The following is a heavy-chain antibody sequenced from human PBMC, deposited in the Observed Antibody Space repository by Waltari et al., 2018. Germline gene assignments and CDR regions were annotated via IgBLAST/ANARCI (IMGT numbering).Heavy chain of an antibody. J-gene: IGHJ4*02. CDR1: GFTVSSSW. CDR3: TRDFN. CDR2: INQDGSEK. Sequence: EVRLEESGGGLVQPGGSLSLSCSGSGFTVSSSWMGWVRQAPGKGLEWVANINQDGSEKYYVDSVKGRFTISRDNAKNSLYLQMNSLRVEDTGVYYCTRDFNWGQGTLVTVSS. V-gene: IGHV3-7*01.